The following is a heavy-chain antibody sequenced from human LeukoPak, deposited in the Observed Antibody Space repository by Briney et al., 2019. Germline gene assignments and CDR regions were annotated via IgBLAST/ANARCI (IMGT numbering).Heavy chain of an antibody. D-gene: IGHD4-17*01. CDR1: GGSIISYY. J-gene: IGHJ4*02. CDR3: ARPQYGDYADY. CDR2: IYYSGST. V-gene: IGHV4-59*08. Sequence: SETLSLTCTVSGGSIISYYWSWIRQPPGKGLEWIGYIYYSGSTYYNPSLKSRVTISVDTSKNQFSLKLSSVTAADTAVYYCARPQYGDYADYWGQGTLVTVSS.